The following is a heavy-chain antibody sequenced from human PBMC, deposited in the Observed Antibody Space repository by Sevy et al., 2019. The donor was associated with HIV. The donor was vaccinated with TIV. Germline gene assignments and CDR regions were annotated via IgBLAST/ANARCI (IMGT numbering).Heavy chain of an antibody. V-gene: IGHV4-59*11. CDR1: GGSITSLY. CDR2: IYYNGHI. D-gene: IGHD1-26*01. Sequence: SETLSLTCTVSGGSITSLYWNWIRQPPGKGLEWIGNIYYNGHINYNPSLKSRVTLSLDTSKNQFSLRLGSVTAADTAMYYCAGGNAWGRGYSWGQGTLVTVSS. J-gene: IGHJ4*02. CDR3: AGGNAWGRGYS.